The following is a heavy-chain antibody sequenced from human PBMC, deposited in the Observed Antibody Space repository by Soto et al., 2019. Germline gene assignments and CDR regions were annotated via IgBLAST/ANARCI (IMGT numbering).Heavy chain of an antibody. CDR1: GFTFSSHW. CDR2: IYSGGST. D-gene: IGHD3-22*01. V-gene: IGHV3-53*01. CDR3: ARERDSSGYILGY. Sequence: GGSLRLSCAASGFTFSSHWMHWVRQAPGKGLEWVSVIYSGGSTYYADSVKGRFTISRDNSKNTLYLQMNSLRAEDTAVYYCARERDSSGYILGYWGQGTLVPSPQ. J-gene: IGHJ4*02.